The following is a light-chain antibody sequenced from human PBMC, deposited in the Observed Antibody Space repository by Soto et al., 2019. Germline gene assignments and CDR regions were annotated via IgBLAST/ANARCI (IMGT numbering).Light chain of an antibody. CDR2: AAS. CDR3: QQSYSTLIT. V-gene: IGKV1-39*01. J-gene: IGKJ5*01. Sequence: DIQRTQAPASLSATVLYRVTITCRASQSISSYLNWYQQKPGKAPKLLIYAASSLQSGVPSRFSGSGSGTDFTLTISSLQPEDFATYYCQQSYSTLITFGQGTLLETK. CDR1: QSISSY.